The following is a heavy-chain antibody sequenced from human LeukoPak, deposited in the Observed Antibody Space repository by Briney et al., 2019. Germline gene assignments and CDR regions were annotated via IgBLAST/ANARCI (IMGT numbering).Heavy chain of an antibody. CDR2: INHSGST. Sequence: KASETLSLTCAVYGGSFSGYYWSWIRQPPGKGLEWIGEINHSGSTNYNPSLKSRVTISVDTSKNQFSLKLSSVTAADTAVYYCAREGPVTTLSSEHYQYWYFDLWGRGTLVTVSS. CDR1: GGSFSGYY. V-gene: IGHV4-34*01. D-gene: IGHD4-17*01. J-gene: IGHJ2*01. CDR3: AREGPVTTLSSEHYQYWYFDL.